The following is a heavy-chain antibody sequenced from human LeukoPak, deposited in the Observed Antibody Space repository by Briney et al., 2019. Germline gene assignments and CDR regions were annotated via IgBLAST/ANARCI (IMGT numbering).Heavy chain of an antibody. D-gene: IGHD3-9*01. CDR3: ARESYGGGPYDILTGYSD. CDR2: INHSGST. CDR1: GGSFSGYY. J-gene: IGHJ4*02. Sequence: AETLSLTCAVYGGSFSGYYWSWIRQPPGKGLEWIGEINHSGSTNYNPSLKSRVTISVDTSKNQFSLKLSSVTAADTAVYYCARESYGGGPYDILTGYSDWGQGTLVTASS. V-gene: IGHV4-34*01.